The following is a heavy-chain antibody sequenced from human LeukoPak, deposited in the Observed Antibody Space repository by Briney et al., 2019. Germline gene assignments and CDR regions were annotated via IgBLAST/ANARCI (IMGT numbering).Heavy chain of an antibody. CDR1: GFTFSSCG. V-gene: IGHV3-30*18. Sequence: GGSLRLSCAASGFTFSSCGMHWVRQAPGKGPEWVAVILYDGSNKHYADSVKGRFTISRDNSKNTLYLQMNSLRAEDTAVYYCAKDVSGSGYYFDYWGQGTLVTVSS. J-gene: IGHJ4*02. CDR3: AKDVSGSGYYFDY. D-gene: IGHD3-22*01. CDR2: ILYDGSNK.